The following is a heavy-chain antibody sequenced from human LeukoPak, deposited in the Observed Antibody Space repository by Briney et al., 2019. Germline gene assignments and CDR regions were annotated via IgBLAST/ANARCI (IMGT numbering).Heavy chain of an antibody. CDR2: INPNSGGT. V-gene: IGHV1-2*02. Sequence: ASVKVSCKASGYTFTGYYMHWVRQAPGQGLEWMGWINPNSGGTNYAQKFQGRVTMTRDTSISTAYMELSRLRSDDMAVYYCARLPLWGDAFDIWGQGTMVTVSS. J-gene: IGHJ3*02. CDR1: GYTFTGYY. CDR3: ARLPLWGDAFDI. D-gene: IGHD2-21*01.